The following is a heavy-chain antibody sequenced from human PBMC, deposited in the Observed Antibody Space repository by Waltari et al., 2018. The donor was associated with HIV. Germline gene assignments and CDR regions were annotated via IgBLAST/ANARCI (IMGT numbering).Heavy chain of an antibody. V-gene: IGHV1-2*02. CDR1: GYTFTGYY. D-gene: IGHD3-22*01. CDR2: IDPNSGDT. J-gene: IGHJ5*01. Sequence: QVQLVQSGTEVKKPGASVKVSCKASGYTFTGYYIHWVRPAPGQGLEWMGWIDPNSGDTNYAQRFQGRVTMARDTSIKTVYMDLSRLTSDETAVYYCARLSRTTMIGGWFDSWGQGTLVTVSS. CDR3: ARLSRTTMIGGWFDS.